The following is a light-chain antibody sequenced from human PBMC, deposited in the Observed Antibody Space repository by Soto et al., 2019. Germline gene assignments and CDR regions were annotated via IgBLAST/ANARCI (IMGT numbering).Light chain of an antibody. CDR1: QSVSIW. V-gene: IGKV1-5*03. J-gene: IGKJ1*01. CDR2: KSS. Sequence: DIQMTLSPSTLSASEGDRVTISCRASQSVSIWLAWYQQKPGRAPKLLIYKSSILKSGVPSRFSGSGSGTEFTLTISSLQPDDFATYYCQHYNSYSEAFGQGTKVDIK. CDR3: QHYNSYSEA.